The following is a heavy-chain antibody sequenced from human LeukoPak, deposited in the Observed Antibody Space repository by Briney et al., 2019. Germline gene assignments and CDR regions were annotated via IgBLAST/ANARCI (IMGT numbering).Heavy chain of an antibody. CDR3: ATGTLTMVRGVRYYYYYMDV. J-gene: IGHJ6*03. CDR2: IYYSGST. V-gene: IGHV4-30-4*08. Sequence: SETLSLTCTVSGGSICSGDYYWSWIRQPPGKGLEWIGYIYYSGSTYYNPSLKSRVTISVDTSKNQFSLKLSSVTAADTAVYYCATGTLTMVRGVRYYYYYMDVWGKGTTVTVSS. D-gene: IGHD3-10*01. CDR1: GGSICSGDYY.